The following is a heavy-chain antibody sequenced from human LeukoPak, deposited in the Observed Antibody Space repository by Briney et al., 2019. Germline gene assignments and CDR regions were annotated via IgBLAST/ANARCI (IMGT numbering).Heavy chain of an antibody. J-gene: IGHJ4*02. D-gene: IGHD6-6*01. CDR2: IIPILGIA. Sequence: SVKVSCKASGGTFSSYAISWVRQAPGQGLEWMGRIIPILGIANYAQKFQGRVTITADKSTSTAYMELSSLRSEDTAVYYCARGYSSSYKFLDYWGQGTLVTVSS. CDR1: GGTFSSYA. CDR3: ARGYSSSYKFLDY. V-gene: IGHV1-69*04.